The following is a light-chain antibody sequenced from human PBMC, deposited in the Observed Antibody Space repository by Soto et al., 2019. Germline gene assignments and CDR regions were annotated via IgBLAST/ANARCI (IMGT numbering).Light chain of an antibody. CDR1: QRLSIN. V-gene: IGKV3-15*01. CDR3: QQYNSWPLT. Sequence: EVVMTQSPATLYVSPGERATLFCRATQRLSINLAWYQQKPGQAPRLLIYGVSNRAPGIPVRFSASVSGTDFTLTISSLQSEDLATYYCQQYNSWPLTFGGGTTVQI. CDR2: GVS. J-gene: IGKJ4*01.